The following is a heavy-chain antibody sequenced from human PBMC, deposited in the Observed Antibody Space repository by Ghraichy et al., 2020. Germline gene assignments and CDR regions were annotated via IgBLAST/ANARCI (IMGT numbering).Heavy chain of an antibody. CDR1: GITFSHYA. J-gene: IGHJ4*02. CDR3: AKDRSTFTY. CDR2: ISGSGGTT. V-gene: IGHV3-23*01. Sequence: SCAASGITFSHYAISWVRHAPGKGLEWVSSISGSGGTTYYADSVKGRFTISRDNSKNTLYLQINGLRVEDTAIYYCAKDRSTFTYWGQGSLVTVSS.